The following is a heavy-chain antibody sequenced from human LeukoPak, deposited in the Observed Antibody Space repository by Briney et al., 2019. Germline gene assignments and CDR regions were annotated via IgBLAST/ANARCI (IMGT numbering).Heavy chain of an antibody. CDR1: GYTFTGYY. Sequence: GASVKVSCKASGYTFTGYYMHWVRQAPGQGLEWMGWINPNSGGTNYAQKFQGRVTMTRDTSISTAYMELSRLRSDDTAVYYCARDRTGRRYSSSSLSAVWGQGTLVTVSS. V-gene: IGHV1-2*02. CDR2: INPNSGGT. CDR3: ARDRTGRRYSSSSLSAV. J-gene: IGHJ4*02. D-gene: IGHD6-6*01.